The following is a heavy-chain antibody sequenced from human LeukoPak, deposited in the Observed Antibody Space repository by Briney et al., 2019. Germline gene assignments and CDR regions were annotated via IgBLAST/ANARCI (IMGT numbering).Heavy chain of an antibody. CDR1: GFTFSSYE. CDR3: ARPGGSDILTGYHYYFDY. Sequence: GGSLRLSCAASGFTFSSYEMNWVRQAPGKGLEWVSYISSSGSTIYYADSVKGRFTISRDNAKNSLYLQMNSLRAEDTAVYYCARPGGSDILTGYHYYFDYWGQGTLVTVSS. J-gene: IGHJ4*02. D-gene: IGHD3-9*01. CDR2: ISSSGSTI. V-gene: IGHV3-48*03.